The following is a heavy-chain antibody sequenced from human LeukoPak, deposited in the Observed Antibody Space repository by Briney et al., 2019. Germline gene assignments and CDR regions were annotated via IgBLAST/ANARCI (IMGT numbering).Heavy chain of an antibody. D-gene: IGHD3-22*01. Sequence: GESLKISCKGSGYSFTSYLIGWVRQMPGKGLEWMGIIYPGDSDTRYSPSFQGQVTISADKSISTAYLQWSSLKASDTAMYYCARTDYYDSSGYYYWSDAFDIWGQGTMVTVSS. CDR2: IYPGDSDT. V-gene: IGHV5-51*01. CDR3: ARTDYYDSSGYYYWSDAFDI. CDR1: GYSFTSYL. J-gene: IGHJ3*02.